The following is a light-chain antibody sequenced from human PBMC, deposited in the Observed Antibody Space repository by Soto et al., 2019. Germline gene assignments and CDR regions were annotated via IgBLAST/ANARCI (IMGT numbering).Light chain of an antibody. Sequence: QSALTQPASVSGSPGQSITISCTGTNSDVGGYNYVSWYQRHPGKAPELMIYEVSHRPSGVSNRFSGSKSDNTASLTISGLQAEDEADYYCSSYTSISTLYVFGTGTKLTVL. V-gene: IGLV2-14*01. CDR1: NSDVGGYNY. CDR3: SSYTSISTLYV. CDR2: EVS. J-gene: IGLJ1*01.